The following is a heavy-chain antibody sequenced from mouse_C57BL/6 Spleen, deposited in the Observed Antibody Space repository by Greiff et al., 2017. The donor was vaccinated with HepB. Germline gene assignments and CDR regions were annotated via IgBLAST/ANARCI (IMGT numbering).Heavy chain of an antibody. Sequence: VHLVESGPGLVAPSQSLSITCTVSGFSLTSYGVDWVRQSPGKGLEWLGVIWGVGSTNYNSALKSRLSISKDNSKSHVFLKMNSLQTDDTAMYYCASLGDYDRFAYWGQGTLVTVSA. D-gene: IGHD2-4*01. J-gene: IGHJ3*01. CDR2: IWGVGST. V-gene: IGHV2-6*01. CDR3: ASLGDYDRFAY. CDR1: GFSLTSYG.